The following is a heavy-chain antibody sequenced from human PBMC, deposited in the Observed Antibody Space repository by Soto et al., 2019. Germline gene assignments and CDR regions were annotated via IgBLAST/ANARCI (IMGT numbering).Heavy chain of an antibody. Sequence: GGSLRLSCAVSGVTFSSYAMSWVRQAPGKGLEWVSGISGSGGSTYSADSVKGRFTISRDNAKNSLYLQMNSLRAEDTALYYCAKGKHYIAARPYFDYWGQGTLVTVSS. CDR3: AKGKHYIAARPYFDY. J-gene: IGHJ4*02. V-gene: IGHV3-23*01. CDR2: ISGSGGST. D-gene: IGHD6-6*01. CDR1: GVTFSSYA.